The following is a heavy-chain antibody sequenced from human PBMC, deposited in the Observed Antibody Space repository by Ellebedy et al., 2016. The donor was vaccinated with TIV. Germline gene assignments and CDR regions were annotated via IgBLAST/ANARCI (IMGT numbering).Heavy chain of an antibody. CDR2: INPNSGGT. D-gene: IGHD4-17*01. CDR1: GYTFTGYY. J-gene: IGHJ4*02. V-gene: IGHV1-2*02. Sequence: ASVKVSXXASGYTFTGYYMHWVRQAPGQGLEWMGWINPNSGGTNYAQKLQGRVTMTTDTSTSTAYMELRSLRSDDTAVYYCARDPGDYEPDYFDYWGQGTLVTVSS. CDR3: ARDPGDYEPDYFDY.